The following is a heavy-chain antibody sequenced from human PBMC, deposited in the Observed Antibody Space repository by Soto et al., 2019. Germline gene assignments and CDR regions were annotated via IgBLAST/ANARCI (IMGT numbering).Heavy chain of an antibody. CDR2: INYSGST. V-gene: IGHV4-39*07. Sequence: SETLSLTCTVSGGSVSSSSYYWGWIRQPPGKGLEWIGRINYSGSTNYNPSLKSRVTISVDTSKNQFSLKLTSVTAADTAVYYCARAVVTATYDYWGQGNLVTVSS. CDR1: GGSVSSSSYY. J-gene: IGHJ4*02. D-gene: IGHD2-21*02. CDR3: ARAVVTATYDY.